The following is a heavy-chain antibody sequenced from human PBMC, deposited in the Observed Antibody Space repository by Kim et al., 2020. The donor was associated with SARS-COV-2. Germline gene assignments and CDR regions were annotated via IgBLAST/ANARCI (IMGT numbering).Heavy chain of an antibody. CDR2: ISYDGSKK. CDR3: ARVSGYDDDAFDI. V-gene: IGHV3-30*04. D-gene: IGHD3-3*01. Sequence: GGSLRLSCAASGFTFSNYAMHWVRQAPGKELEWVAVISYDGSKKYYADSVKGRFTISRDNSKNMLYLQMNSLRPEDTAMYYCARVSGYDDDAFDIWGQGTVVTVSS. CDR1: GFTFSNYA. J-gene: IGHJ3*02.